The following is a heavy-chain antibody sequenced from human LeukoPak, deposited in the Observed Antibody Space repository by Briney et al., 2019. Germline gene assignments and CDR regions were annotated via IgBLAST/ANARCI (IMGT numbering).Heavy chain of an antibody. J-gene: IGHJ6*02. V-gene: IGHV3-48*01. CDR2: ISSSSSTI. CDR1: GFTFSSYS. CDR3: ARVGMTTVTTGAMDV. D-gene: IGHD4-17*01. Sequence: GGSLRLSCAASGFTFSSYSMNWVRQAPGKGLEWVSYISSSSSTIYYADSVKGRFTISRDNAKNSLYLQMNSLRAEDTAVYYCARVGMTTVTTGAMDVWGQGTTVTVSS.